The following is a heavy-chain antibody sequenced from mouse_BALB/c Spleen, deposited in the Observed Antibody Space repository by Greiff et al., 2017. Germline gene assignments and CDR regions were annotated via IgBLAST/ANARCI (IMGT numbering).Heavy chain of an antibody. D-gene: IGHD1-1*01. CDR1: GFAFSSYD. J-gene: IGHJ4*01. CDR3: ARQPSSTVVAVDY. Sequence: EVQLVESGGGLVKPGGSLKLSCAASGFAFSSYDMSWVRQTPEKRLEWVAYISSGGGSTYYPDTVKGRFTISRDNAKNTLYLQMSSLKSEDTAMYYCARQPSSTVVAVDYWGQGTSVTVSS. V-gene: IGHV5-12-1*01. CDR2: ISSGGGST.